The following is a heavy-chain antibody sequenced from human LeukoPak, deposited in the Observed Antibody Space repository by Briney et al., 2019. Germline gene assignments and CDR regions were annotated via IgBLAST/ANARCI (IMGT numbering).Heavy chain of an antibody. CDR1: GLAFKNYW. V-gene: IGHV3-7*01. CDR3: ASTFPYWGDGSCAL. Sequence: HPGGSLRLSCLGTGLAFKNYWMTWVRQAPGKGLEWVANIHPDGSVKNYVDAVRGRFTISRDNAKNSLYLQLDNLRADDTAVYYCASTFPYWGDGSCALGGQGTLVIVSS. D-gene: IGHD2-15*01. J-gene: IGHJ1*01. CDR2: IHPDGSVK.